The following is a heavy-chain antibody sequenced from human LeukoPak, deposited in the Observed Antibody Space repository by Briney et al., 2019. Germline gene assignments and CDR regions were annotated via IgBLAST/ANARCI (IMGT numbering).Heavy chain of an antibody. J-gene: IGHJ4*02. D-gene: IGHD6-6*01. CDR3: ARYPSIAARQYDY. CDR1: GFTFSSYS. V-gene: IGHV3-21*01. Sequence: KPGGSLRLSCAASGFTFSSYSMNWVRQAPGKGLEWVSSISSSSSYIYYADSVKGRFTISRDNAKDSLYLQMNSLRAEDTAVYYCARYPSIAARQYDYWGQGTLVTVSS. CDR2: ISSSSSYI.